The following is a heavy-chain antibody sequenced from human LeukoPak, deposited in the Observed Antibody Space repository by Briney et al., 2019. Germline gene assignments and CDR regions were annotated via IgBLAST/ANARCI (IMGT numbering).Heavy chain of an antibody. D-gene: IGHD3-10*01. J-gene: IGHJ4*02. Sequence: GESLSISCKGSEYTFTSYWISWVRQMPGKGLEWVGRIDPSDSYTNYSPSFQGHVTISVDKSISTAFLQWSSLKASDTAMYYCARHLRGSGSYFDYWGQGTLVTVSS. V-gene: IGHV5-10-1*01. CDR3: ARHLRGSGSYFDY. CDR2: IDPSDSYT. CDR1: EYTFTSYW.